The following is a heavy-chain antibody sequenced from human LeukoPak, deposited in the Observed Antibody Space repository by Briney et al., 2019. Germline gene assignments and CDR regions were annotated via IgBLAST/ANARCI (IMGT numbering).Heavy chain of an antibody. CDR1: GGSISSGSYY. CDR2: IYTSGST. Sequence: SQTLSLTCTVSGGSISSGSYYWSWIRQPAGKGLEWIGRIYTSGSTNYNPSLKSRVTISVDTSKNQFSLKLSSVTAADTAVYYCARDGAAAGKSYLDAFDIWGQGTMVTVSS. D-gene: IGHD6-13*01. CDR3: ARDGAAAGKSYLDAFDI. V-gene: IGHV4-61*02. J-gene: IGHJ3*02.